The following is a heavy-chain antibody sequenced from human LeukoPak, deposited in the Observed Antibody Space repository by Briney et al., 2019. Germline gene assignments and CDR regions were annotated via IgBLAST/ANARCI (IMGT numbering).Heavy chain of an antibody. D-gene: IGHD6-19*01. J-gene: IGHJ6*02. Sequence: PGGSLRLSCAASGFTFSSYGMHWVRQAPGKGLEWVAVISYDGSNKYYADSVKGRFTISRDNSKNTLYLQMNSLRAEDTAVYYCAKDRDSSGWFECYGMDVWGQGTTVTVFS. CDR2: ISYDGSNK. V-gene: IGHV3-30*18. CDR1: GFTFSSYG. CDR3: AKDRDSSGWFECYGMDV.